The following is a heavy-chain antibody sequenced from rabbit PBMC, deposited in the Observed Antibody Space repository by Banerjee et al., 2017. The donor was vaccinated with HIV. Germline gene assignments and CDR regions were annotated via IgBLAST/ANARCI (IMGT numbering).Heavy chain of an antibody. V-gene: IGHV1S45*01. Sequence: QEQLEESGGDLVKPEGSLTLTCTASGFSFSYKYVMCWVRQAPGKGLEWIACINTSTGNTVYATWAKGRFTISKTSWTTVTLQMTSLTGADTATYFCARRVATSGAWYHVLWGQGTLVTVS. CDR1: GFSFSYKYV. J-gene: IGHJ4*01. CDR2: INTSTGNT. CDR3: ARRVATSGAWYHVL. D-gene: IGHD1-1*01.